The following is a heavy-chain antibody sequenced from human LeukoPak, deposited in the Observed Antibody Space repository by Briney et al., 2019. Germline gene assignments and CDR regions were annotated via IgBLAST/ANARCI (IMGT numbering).Heavy chain of an antibody. D-gene: IGHD3-16*01. CDR2: IIPIFGTA. V-gene: IGHV1-69*05. Sequence: SVKVSCKASGGTFSSYAISWVRQAPGQGLEWMGGIIPIFGTANYAQKLQGRVTMTTDTSTSTAYMELRSLRSDDTAVYYCARPRIMITFGGVGWFDPWGQGTLVTVSS. CDR3: ARPRIMITFGGVGWFDP. CDR1: GGTFSSYA. J-gene: IGHJ5*02.